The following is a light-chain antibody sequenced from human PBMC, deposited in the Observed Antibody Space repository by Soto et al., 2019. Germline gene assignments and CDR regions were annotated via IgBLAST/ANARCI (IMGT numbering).Light chain of an antibody. Sequence: HSVLTQPASVSGSPGQPITIPCTGTSSDFGGYNYVSWYQHHPGKAPKLMIYDVSHRPSGVSNRFSGSKSGNTAFLTISGLQPEDEADYYCCSYTTSNTRQIVFGTGTKVTVL. V-gene: IGLV2-14*03. CDR1: SSDFGGYNY. CDR2: DVS. CDR3: CSYTTSNTRQIV. J-gene: IGLJ1*01.